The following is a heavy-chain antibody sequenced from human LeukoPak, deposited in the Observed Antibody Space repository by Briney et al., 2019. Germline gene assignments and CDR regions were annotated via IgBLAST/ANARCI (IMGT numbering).Heavy chain of an antibody. CDR3: ARDRKKIPTMYYYPPSWGENDAFDI. CDR2: MNPNSGNT. D-gene: IGHD3-10*01. V-gene: IGHV1-8*01. J-gene: IGHJ3*02. CDR1: GYTFTSYD. Sequence: GASVKVSCKASGYTFTSYDINWVRQATGQGLEWMGWMNPNSGNTGYAQKFQGRVTMTRNTSISTAYMELSSLRSEDTAVYYCARDRKKIPTMYYYPPSWGENDAFDIWGQGTMVTVSS.